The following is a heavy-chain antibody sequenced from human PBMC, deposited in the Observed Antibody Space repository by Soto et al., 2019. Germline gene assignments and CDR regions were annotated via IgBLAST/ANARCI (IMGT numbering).Heavy chain of an antibody. CDR3: AKDRYCTNGVCSYFDY. CDR1: GFTFSSYG. CDR2: ISYDGSNK. D-gene: IGHD2-8*01. Sequence: QVQLVESGGGVVQPGRSLRLSCAASGFTFSSYGMHWVRQAPGKGLEWVGFISYDGSNKYYADSVKGRFTISRDNSKNTLYLHMNGLGAEDTAGYYCAKDRYCTNGVCSYFDYWGQGALVTVSS. J-gene: IGHJ4*02. V-gene: IGHV3-30*18.